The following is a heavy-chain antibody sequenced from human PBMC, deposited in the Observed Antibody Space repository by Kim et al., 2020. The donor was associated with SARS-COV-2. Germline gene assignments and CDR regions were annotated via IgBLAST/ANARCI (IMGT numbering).Heavy chain of an antibody. CDR2: IIPIFGTA. D-gene: IGHD3-9*01. J-gene: IGHJ5*02. CDR3: ARHRNDYDILTGPGFWFDP. CDR1: GGTFSSYA. Sequence: SVKVSCKASGGTFSSYAISWVRQAPGQGLEWMGGIIPIFGTANYAQKFQGRVTVTADESTSTAYMELSCLRSEDTAVYYCARHRNDYDILTGPGFWFDPWGQGTLVTVSS. V-gene: IGHV1-69*13.